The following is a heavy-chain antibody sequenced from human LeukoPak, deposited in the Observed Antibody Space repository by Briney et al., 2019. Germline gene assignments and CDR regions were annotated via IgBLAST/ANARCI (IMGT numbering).Heavy chain of an antibody. V-gene: IGHV5-51*01. CDR1: GYSFTSYC. Sequence: GESLKISCKGSGYSFTSYCIGWVRQMPGKGLEWMGIIYPGDSDTRYSPSFQGQVTISADKSISTAYLQWSSLKASDTAMYYCARRSRGLRFLEWLSDDYWGQGTLVTVSS. CDR3: ARRSRGLRFLEWLSDDY. CDR2: IYPGDSDT. D-gene: IGHD3-3*01. J-gene: IGHJ4*02.